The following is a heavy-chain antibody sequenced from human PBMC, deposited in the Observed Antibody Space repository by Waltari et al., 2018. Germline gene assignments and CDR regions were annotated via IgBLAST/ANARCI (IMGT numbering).Heavy chain of an antibody. D-gene: IGHD2-21*01. CDR3: ARHCGGDCLHWYFDL. V-gene: IGHV3-66*02. Sequence: ELQLVESGGGLVQPGGSLRLSCAASGFTVINNYMSWVRQAPGKGLEWVSIIYSRGATYYAESVKGRFTISRDNSNTLYLQMRSLRTEDTAVYYCARHCGGDCLHWYFDLWGRGTLVTVSS. J-gene: IGHJ2*01. CDR1: GFTVINNY. CDR2: IYSRGAT.